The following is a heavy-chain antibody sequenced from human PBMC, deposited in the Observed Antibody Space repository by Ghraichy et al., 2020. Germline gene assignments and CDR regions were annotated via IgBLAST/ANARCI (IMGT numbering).Heavy chain of an antibody. CDR3: ARDLPPPRGYSYGYDAFDI. J-gene: IGHJ3*02. CDR2: IYTSGST. Sequence: SETLSLTCTVSGGSISSYYWSWIRQPAGKGLEWIGRIYTSGSTNYNPSLKSRVTMSVDTSKNQFSLKLSSVTAADMAVYYCARDLPPPRGYSYGYDAFDIWGQGTMVTVSS. CDR1: GGSISSYY. V-gene: IGHV4-4*07. D-gene: IGHD5-18*01.